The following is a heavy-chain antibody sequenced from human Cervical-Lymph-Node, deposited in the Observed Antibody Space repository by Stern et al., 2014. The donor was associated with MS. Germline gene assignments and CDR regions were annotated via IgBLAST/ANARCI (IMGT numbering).Heavy chain of an antibody. CDR2: ISYDGSNK. CDR1: GFTFSSYG. V-gene: IGHV3-30*18. CDR3: AKGYSMDYYDSSGYGTIDY. J-gene: IGHJ4*02. D-gene: IGHD3-22*01. Sequence: MQLVESGGGVVQPGRSLRLSCAASGFTFSSYGMHWVRQAPGKGLEWVAVISYDGSNKYYADSVKGRFTISRDNSKNTLYLQMNSLRAEDTAVYYCAKGYSMDYYDSSGYGTIDYWGQGTLVTVSS.